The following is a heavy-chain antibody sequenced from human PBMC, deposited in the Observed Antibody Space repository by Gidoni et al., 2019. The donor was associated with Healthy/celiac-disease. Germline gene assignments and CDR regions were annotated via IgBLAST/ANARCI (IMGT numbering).Heavy chain of an antibody. CDR3: ATLALRFLEWLTLDY. D-gene: IGHD3-3*01. V-gene: IGHV1-69*01. Sequence: QAQLVQSGAEVKKPGSSVRVSCTASGGTFSSYAISWVRQAPGQGLEWMGGSIPIVGTANYAQKFQGRVTITADESTSTAYMELSSLRSEDTAVYYCATLALRFLEWLTLDYWGQGTLVTVSS. J-gene: IGHJ4*02. CDR1: GGTFSSYA. CDR2: SIPIVGTA.